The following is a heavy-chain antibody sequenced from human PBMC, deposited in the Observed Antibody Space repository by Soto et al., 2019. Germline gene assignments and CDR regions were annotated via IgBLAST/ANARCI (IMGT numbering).Heavy chain of an antibody. J-gene: IGHJ4*02. CDR2: ISGSGGST. Sequence: VGSLRLSCAASGFTFSSYAMSCFRQSPGKGLEWVSAISGSGGSTYYADSVKGRFTISRDNSKNTLYLQMNSLRAEDTAVYYCAKSRFLEWLLFDYWGQGTLVTVSS. CDR1: GFTFSSYA. V-gene: IGHV3-23*01. CDR3: AKSRFLEWLLFDY. D-gene: IGHD3-3*01.